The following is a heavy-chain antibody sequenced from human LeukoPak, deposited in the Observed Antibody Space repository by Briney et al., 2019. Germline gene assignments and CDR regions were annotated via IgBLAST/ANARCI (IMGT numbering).Heavy chain of an antibody. J-gene: IGHJ4*02. V-gene: IGHV3-7*01. CDR1: GFTFGSYW. CDR2: VKQDESEK. D-gene: IGHD2-2*01. Sequence: PGGSLRLSCSASGFTFGSYWMSWVRQAPGKGLEWVANVKQDESEKYYVDSVKGRFTISRDNAKSSLYLQMNSLRAEDTAVYHCARIAFTSCSSSCDGRAWAFDQWGQGTLVTVSS. CDR3: ARIAFTSCSSSCDGRAWAFDQ.